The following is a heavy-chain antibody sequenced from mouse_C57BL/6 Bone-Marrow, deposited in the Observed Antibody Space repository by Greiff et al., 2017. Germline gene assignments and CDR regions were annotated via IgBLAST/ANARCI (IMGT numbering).Heavy chain of an antibody. D-gene: IGHD2-3*01. CDR3: GRIYDGYGDY. V-gene: IGHV3-8*01. CDR2: ISYSGST. Sequence: DVKLVESGPGLAKPSQTLSLTCSVTGYSITSDHWNWIRQFPGNKLEYMGYISYSGSTSYNPSLNSRISITRDTSKNQYYLQLKSVTTEDTATYFCGRIYDGYGDYWGQGTSVTVSS. CDR1: GYSITSDH. J-gene: IGHJ4*01.